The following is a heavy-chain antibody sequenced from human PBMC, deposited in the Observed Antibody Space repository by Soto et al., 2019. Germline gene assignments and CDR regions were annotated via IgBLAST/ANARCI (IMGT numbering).Heavy chain of an antibody. V-gene: IGHV4-39*01. CDR3: ARHKDTSSRYLLPDF. D-gene: IGHD6-13*01. J-gene: IGHJ4*02. CDR1: GGSINSGSYY. CDR2: IYYSGNA. Sequence: SETLSLTCTVSGGSINSGSYYWGWVRQPPGKWLEWIGSIYYSGNAYYNPSLKSRVAVSVDTSKNQFSLKVTSVTATDSAVYYCARHKDTSSRYLLPDFWGQGTLVTVSS.